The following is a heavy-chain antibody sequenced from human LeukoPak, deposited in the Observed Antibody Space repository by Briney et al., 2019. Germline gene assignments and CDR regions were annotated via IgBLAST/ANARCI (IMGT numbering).Heavy chain of an antibody. CDR2: IYSDDT. Sequence: GGSLRLSCTVSGFTVSSNSMSWVRQAPGKGLEWVSFIYSDDTHYSDSVKGRFTISRDNPKNTLYLQMNSLRAEDTAVYYCARRAGAYSHPYDYWGQGTLVTVSS. D-gene: IGHD4/OR15-4a*01. CDR1: GFTVSSNS. CDR3: ARRAGAYSHPYDY. V-gene: IGHV3-53*01. J-gene: IGHJ4*02.